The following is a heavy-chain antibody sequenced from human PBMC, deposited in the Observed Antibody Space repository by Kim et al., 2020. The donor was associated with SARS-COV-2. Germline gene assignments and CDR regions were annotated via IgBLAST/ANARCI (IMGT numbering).Heavy chain of an antibody. CDR3: ATGSVAGIEEANWFDP. J-gene: IGHJ5*02. D-gene: IGHD6-19*01. CDR2: FDPEDGET. V-gene: IGHV1-24*01. CDR1: GYTLTELS. Sequence: ASVKVSCKVSGYTLTELSMYWVRQAPGKGLEWMGGFDPEDGETIYAQKFQGRVTMTEDTSTDTAYMELSSLRSEDTAVYYCATGSVAGIEEANWFDPWGQGTLVTVSS.